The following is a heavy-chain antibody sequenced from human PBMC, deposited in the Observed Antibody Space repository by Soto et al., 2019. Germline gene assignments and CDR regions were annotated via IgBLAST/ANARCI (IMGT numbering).Heavy chain of an antibody. CDR3: ARVDAIATTGYYFDY. CDR1: GFIFRDFY. CDR2: ISGGAGTI. J-gene: IGHJ4*02. D-gene: IGHD6-13*01. Sequence: GGSLRLSCAASGFIFRDFYMTWIRQAPGKGLEWVSSISGGAGTIYYADSVKGRFTISRDNAKKSLYLQMNSLRAEDTAVYYCARVDAIATTGYYFDYWGQGTLVTVSS. V-gene: IGHV3-11*01.